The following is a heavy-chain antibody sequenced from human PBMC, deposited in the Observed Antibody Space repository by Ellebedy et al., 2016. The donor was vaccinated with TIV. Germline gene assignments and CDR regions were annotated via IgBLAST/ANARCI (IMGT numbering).Heavy chain of an antibody. V-gene: IGHV4-34*01. CDR1: GGSFSGYY. CDR2: INHSGST. D-gene: IGHD3-10*01. Sequence: SETLSLXCAVYGGSFSGYYWSWIRQPPGKGLEWIGEINHSGSTNYNPSLKSRVTISVDTSKNQFSLKLSSVTAADTAVYYCVGLWFGADMDVWGQGTTVTVSS. CDR3: VGLWFGADMDV. J-gene: IGHJ6*02.